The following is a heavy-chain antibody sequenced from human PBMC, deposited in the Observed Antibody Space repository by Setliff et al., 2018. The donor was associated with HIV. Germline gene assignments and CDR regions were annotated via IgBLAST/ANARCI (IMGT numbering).Heavy chain of an antibody. V-gene: IGHV5-51*01. CDR1: GYSFSRYW. CDR3: VRRDGYKFDY. D-gene: IGHD5-12*01. J-gene: IGHJ4*02. CDR2: IYPGDSSS. Sequence: HGESLKISCEGSGYSFSRYWIGWVRQMPGKGLEWMGVIYPGDSSSKYSPSFQGQVTISVDTSISTAYLQWSSLKASDTAMYYCVRRDGYKFDYWGQGTLVTVSS.